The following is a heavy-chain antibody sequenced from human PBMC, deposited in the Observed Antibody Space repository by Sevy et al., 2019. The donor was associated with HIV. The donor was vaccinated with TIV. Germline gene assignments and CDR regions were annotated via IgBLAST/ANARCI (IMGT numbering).Heavy chain of an antibody. V-gene: IGHV3-74*01. CDR1: GFTFTDYW. CDR3: VRNANFMRDL. D-gene: IGHD1-1*01. CDR2: INPDGSST. Sequence: GGSLRLSCVASGFTFTDYWMHWVRHTPGKGLVWVSRINPDGSSTSYADSVKGRFTISRDDAKNTVHLHMNRLRAEDTGIYYCVRNANFMRDLWGQGTLVTVSS. J-gene: IGHJ4*02.